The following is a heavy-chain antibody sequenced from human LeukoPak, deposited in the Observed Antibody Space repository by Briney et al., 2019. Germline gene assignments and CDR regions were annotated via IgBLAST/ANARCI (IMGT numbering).Heavy chain of an antibody. CDR2: FDPEDGET. V-gene: IGHV1-24*01. CDR3: ARGISSSWYYFDY. Sequence: ASVKVSCKVSGYTLTELSMHWVRQAPGKGLEWMGGFDPEDGETIYAQKFQGRVTMTEDTSTDTAYMELNSLRSDDTAVYYCARGISSSWYYFDYWGQGTLVTVSS. J-gene: IGHJ4*02. D-gene: IGHD6-13*01. CDR1: GYTLTELS.